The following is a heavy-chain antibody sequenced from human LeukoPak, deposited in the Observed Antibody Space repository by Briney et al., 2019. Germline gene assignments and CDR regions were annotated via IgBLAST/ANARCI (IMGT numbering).Heavy chain of an antibody. V-gene: IGHV4-59*01. J-gene: IGHJ5*02. CDR2: IYYSGST. D-gene: IGHD2-2*01. CDR1: GGSISSYY. Sequence: KPSETVSLTCTVSGGSISSYYWSWIRQPPGKGLEWIGYIYYSGSTNYNPSLKSRVTISVDTSKNQFSLKLSSVTVADTAVYYCARGPFYCSRISCYQNWFDPWGQGTLVTVSS. CDR3: ARGPFYCSRISCYQNWFDP.